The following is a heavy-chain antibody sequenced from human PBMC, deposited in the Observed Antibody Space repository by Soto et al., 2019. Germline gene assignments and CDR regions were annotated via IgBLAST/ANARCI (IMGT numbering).Heavy chain of an antibody. J-gene: IGHJ3*02. D-gene: IGHD4-4*01. CDR3: AKDREEMTTVTTLHAFDI. CDR2: ISGSGGST. V-gene: IGHV3-23*01. CDR1: GFTFSSYA. Sequence: GGSLRLSCAASGFTFSSYAMSWVRQAPGKGLEWVSAISGSGGSTYYADSVKGRFTISRDNSKNTLYLQMNSLRAEDTAVYYCAKDREEMTTVTTLHAFDIWGQGTMVTVSS.